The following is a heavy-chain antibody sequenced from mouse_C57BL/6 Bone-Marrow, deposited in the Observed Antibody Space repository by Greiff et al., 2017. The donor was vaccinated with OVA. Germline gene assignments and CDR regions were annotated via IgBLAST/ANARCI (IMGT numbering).Heavy chain of an antibody. V-gene: IGHV1-69*01. J-gene: IGHJ4*01. D-gene: IGHD2-2*01. CDR1: GYTFTSYW. Sequence: QVQLQQPGAELVMPGASVKLSCKASGYTFTSYWMHWVKQRPGQGLEWIGEIDPSDSYTNYNQKFKGKSTLTVDKSSSTAYMQLSSLTSEDSAVYYCARDGGYDASNYYAMDYWGQGTSVTVSS. CDR2: IDPSDSYT. CDR3: ARDGGYDASNYYAMDY.